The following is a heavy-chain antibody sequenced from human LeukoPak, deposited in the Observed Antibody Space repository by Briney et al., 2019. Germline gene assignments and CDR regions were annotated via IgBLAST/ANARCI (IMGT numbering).Heavy chain of an antibody. CDR2: IIPIFGTA. D-gene: IGHD3-16*01. V-gene: IGHV1-69*01. J-gene: IGHJ4*02. CDR1: GGTFSSYA. Sequence: SVKVSCKSSGGTFSSYAISWVRQARGQGLEWMGGIIPIFGTANYAQKFQGRVTITADESTSTAYMELSSLRSDDTAVYYCASPGGGSWGQGTLVTVSS. CDR3: ASPGGGS.